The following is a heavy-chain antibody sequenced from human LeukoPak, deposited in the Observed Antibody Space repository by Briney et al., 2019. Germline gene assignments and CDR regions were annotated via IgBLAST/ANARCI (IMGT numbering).Heavy chain of an antibody. CDR3: ARLTSGNGLDV. D-gene: IGHD3-3*01. J-gene: IGHJ6*02. CDR1: GFTVSNNY. CDR2: IYSGNRT. Sequence: GGSLRLSCAASGFTVSNNYMTWVRQASGKGLEWVSVIYSGNRTKYADSVKGRFIISRDNSKNTLLFQMNSLRAEDTAVYYCARLTSGNGLDVWGRGTTVTVS. V-gene: IGHV3-66*04.